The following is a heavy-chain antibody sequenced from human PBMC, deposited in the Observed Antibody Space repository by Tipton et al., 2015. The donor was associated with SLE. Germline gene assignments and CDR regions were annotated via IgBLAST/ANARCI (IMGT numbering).Heavy chain of an antibody. CDR3: ARVLSGPFDY. J-gene: IGHJ4*01. D-gene: IGHD1-26*01. V-gene: IGHV3-7*01. Sequence: SLRLSCAASGFTLSSYWMSWVRQAPGKGLEWVANIKHDGSEKYYEDSVKGRFTISRDNAKNSLYLQMNSLRAEDTAVYYCARVLSGPFDYWGQGTLVTVSS. CDR1: GFTLSSYW. CDR2: IKHDGSEK.